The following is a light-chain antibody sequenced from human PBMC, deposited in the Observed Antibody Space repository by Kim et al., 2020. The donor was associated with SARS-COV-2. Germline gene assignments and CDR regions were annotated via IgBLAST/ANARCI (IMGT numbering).Light chain of an antibody. CDR2: DFS. CDR1: SSDVGCYNI. J-gene: IGLJ2*01. V-gene: IGLV2-14*03. CDR3: SSYTSSSTVV. Sequence: GQSITSSSTGTSSDVGCYNIVSCDQQHPGKAPKLMIYDFSNRPLGVSNRFSGSKSGNTASLTISGLQAEDEAYYYCSSYTSSSTVVFGGGTQLTVL.